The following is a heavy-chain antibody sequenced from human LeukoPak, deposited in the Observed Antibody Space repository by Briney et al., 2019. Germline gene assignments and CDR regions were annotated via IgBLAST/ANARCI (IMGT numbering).Heavy chain of an antibody. CDR1: GGSISSYY. V-gene: IGHV4-59*01. CDR2: IYYSGST. Sequence: SETLSLTCTVSGGSISSYYWSWIRQPPGKGLEWIGYIYYSGSTNYNPSLKSRVTISVDTSKNQFSLKLSSVTAAGTAVYYCARLFEVVDAFDIWGQGTMVTVSS. CDR3: ARLFEVVDAFDI. J-gene: IGHJ3*02. D-gene: IGHD2-21*01.